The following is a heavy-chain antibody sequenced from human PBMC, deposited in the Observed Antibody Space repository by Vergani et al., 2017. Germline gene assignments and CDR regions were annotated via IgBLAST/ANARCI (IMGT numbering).Heavy chain of an antibody. D-gene: IGHD6-13*01. V-gene: IGHV3-23*01. CDR1: GFTFSSYA. CDR3: ARVSSWYYGPIYYYYYYMDV. CDR2: ISGSGGST. Sequence: EVQLLESGGGLVQPGGSLRLSCAASGFTFSSYAMSWVRQAPGKGLEWVSAISGSGGSTYYADSVKGRFTISRDNAKNSLYLQMNSLRAEDTAVYYCARVSSWYYGPIYYYYYYMDVWGKGTTVTVSS. J-gene: IGHJ6*03.